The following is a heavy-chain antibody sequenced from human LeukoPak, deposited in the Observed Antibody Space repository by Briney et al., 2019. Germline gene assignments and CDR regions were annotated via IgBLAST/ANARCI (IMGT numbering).Heavy chain of an antibody. V-gene: IGHV3-64*01. D-gene: IGHD3-16*01. Sequence: GGSLRLSCAASGFTFSSYAMHWVRQAPGKGLEYVSAISSNGGSTYYANSVKGRFTISRDNSKNTLFLQMGSLRAEDMAVYYCARVGDTDTFDIWGQGTMVTVSS. CDR3: ARVGDTDTFDI. CDR2: ISSNGGST. J-gene: IGHJ3*02. CDR1: GFTFSSYA.